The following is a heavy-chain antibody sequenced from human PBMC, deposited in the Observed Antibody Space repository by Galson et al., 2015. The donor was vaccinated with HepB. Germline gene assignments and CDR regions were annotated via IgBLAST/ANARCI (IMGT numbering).Heavy chain of an antibody. Sequence: SLRLSCAASGFTFEDYVMHWVRQLPGRGLEWVSSINWSSDTMKYADSVKGRFTISRDNAKKSLYLQMSSLTPEDTALYFCAKDKGIAARIYFDYWGQGARVTVSS. CDR1: GFTFEDYV. CDR2: INWSSDTM. D-gene: IGHD6-6*01. V-gene: IGHV3-9*01. J-gene: IGHJ4*02. CDR3: AKDKGIAARIYFDY.